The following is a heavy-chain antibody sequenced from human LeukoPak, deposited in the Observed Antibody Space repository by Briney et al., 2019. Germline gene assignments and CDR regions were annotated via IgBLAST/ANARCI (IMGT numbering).Heavy chain of an antibody. Sequence: RSSETLSLTCTVYDGSFSGYYWSWIRQPPGKGLEWIGEINHSGSTNYNPSLKSRVTISVDKSKSQFSLELSSVTAADTAVYYCAKILTGTGPTMDVWGQGTTVTVSS. D-gene: IGHD1-20*01. J-gene: IGHJ6*02. V-gene: IGHV4-34*01. CDR2: INHSGST. CDR3: AKILTGTGPTMDV. CDR1: DGSFSGYY.